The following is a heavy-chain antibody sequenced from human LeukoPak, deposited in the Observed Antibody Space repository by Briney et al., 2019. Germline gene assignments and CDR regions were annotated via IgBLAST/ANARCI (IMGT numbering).Heavy chain of an antibody. V-gene: IGHV3-23*01. J-gene: IGHJ5*01. CDR3: AKAPDSVWGSYRNNYFDS. Sequence: GGSLRLSCLASGFTFSNYAMTWVRQAPGKGLEWVSAITGSGPTTYYAASVKGRFTISRDNTNILVFLQMSSLRAEDTAVYYCAKAPDSVWGSYRNNYFDSWGQGTLVSVS. D-gene: IGHD3-16*02. CDR2: ITGSGPTT. CDR1: GFTFSNYA.